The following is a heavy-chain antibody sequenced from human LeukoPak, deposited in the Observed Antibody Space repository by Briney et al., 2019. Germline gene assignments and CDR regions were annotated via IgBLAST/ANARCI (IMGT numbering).Heavy chain of an antibody. Sequence: SETLSLTCTVSGGSIGSYYWNWIRQPAGKGLEWIARIYTSGSTNYNPSLKSRVTMSVDTSKNQFSLTLSSVTAADTGVYYCARAPPGGDYFYYGMDVWGQGTTVTVSS. V-gene: IGHV4-4*07. D-gene: IGHD4-17*01. J-gene: IGHJ6*02. CDR3: ARAPPGGDYFYYGMDV. CDR2: IYTSGST. CDR1: GGSIGSYY.